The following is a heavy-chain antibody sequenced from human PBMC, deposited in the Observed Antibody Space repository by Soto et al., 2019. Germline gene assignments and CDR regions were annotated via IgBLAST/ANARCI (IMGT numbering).Heavy chain of an antibody. CDR2: ISGSGGST. Sequence: GGSLRLSCAASGFTFSSYAMSWVRQAPGKGLEWVSAISGSGGSTYYADSVKGRFTISRDNSKNTRYRQMNSLRAEDTAVYYCAKDEEVGCSGGSCYSAYYYYYMDVWGKGTTVTVSS. J-gene: IGHJ6*03. CDR3: AKDEEVGCSGGSCYSAYYYYYMDV. D-gene: IGHD2-15*01. CDR1: GFTFSSYA. V-gene: IGHV3-23*01.